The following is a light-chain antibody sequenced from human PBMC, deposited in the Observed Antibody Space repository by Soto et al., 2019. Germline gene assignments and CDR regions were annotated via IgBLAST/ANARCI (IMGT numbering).Light chain of an antibody. V-gene: IGKV3-20*01. CDR2: GAY. J-gene: IGKJ1*01. CDR1: QSVGNY. CDR3: QQYGSSTPVT. Sequence: IVLTQSPATLSLSPGERATLSCRASQSVGNYLAWYQQKPGQAPRLLIYGAYTRATGIPVRFSGSGSGTDFTLTISRLEPEDFAVYYCQQYGSSTPVTFGQGTKVDI.